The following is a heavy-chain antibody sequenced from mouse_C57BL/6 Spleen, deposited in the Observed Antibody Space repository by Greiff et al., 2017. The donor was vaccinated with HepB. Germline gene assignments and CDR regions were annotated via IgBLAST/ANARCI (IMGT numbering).Heavy chain of an antibody. CDR2: ISDGGSYT. V-gene: IGHV5-4*01. CDR3: ARDPQFAY. CDR1: GFTFSSYA. Sequence: EVQLQESGGGLVKPGGSLKLSCAASGFTFSSYAMSWVRQTPEKRLEWVATISDGGSYTYYPDNVKGRFTISRDNAKNNLYLQMSHLKSEDTAMYYCARDPQFAYWGQGTLVTVSA. J-gene: IGHJ3*01.